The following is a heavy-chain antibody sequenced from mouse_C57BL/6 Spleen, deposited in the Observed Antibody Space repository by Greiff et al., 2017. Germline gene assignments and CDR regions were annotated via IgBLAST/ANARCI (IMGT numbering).Heavy chain of an antibody. V-gene: IGHV5-17*01. Sequence: EVKLMESGGGLVKPGGSLKLSCAASGFTFSDYGMHWVSQAPEKGLEWVAYISSGSSTIYYADTVKGRFTLSRDNAKTTLFLQMTSLRSEDTAMYYCASEGPYAMDYWGQGTSVTVSS. CDR1: GFTFSDYG. D-gene: IGHD3-3*01. CDR2: ISSGSSTI. J-gene: IGHJ4*01. CDR3: ASEGPYAMDY.